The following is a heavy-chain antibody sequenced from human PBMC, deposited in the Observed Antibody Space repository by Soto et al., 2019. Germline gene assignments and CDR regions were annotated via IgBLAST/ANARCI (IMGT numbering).Heavy chain of an antibody. V-gene: IGHV5-51*01. D-gene: IGHD3-10*01. CDR3: ARLYYYGSGSYYSPHFFDF. CDR1: GYSFTSYW. Sequence: GESLKISCRVSGYSFTSYWIGWVRQMPGKVLEWVAIIYPGDSATKYSPSFQGQVTISADKSIRTAYLQWSSMKASGTAMYYCARLYYYGSGSYYSPHFFDFWGQGTLVTVSS. CDR2: IYPGDSAT. J-gene: IGHJ4*02.